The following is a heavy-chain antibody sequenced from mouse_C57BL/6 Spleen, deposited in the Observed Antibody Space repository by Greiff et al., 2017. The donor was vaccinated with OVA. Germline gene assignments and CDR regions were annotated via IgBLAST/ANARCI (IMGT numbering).Heavy chain of an antibody. Sequence: VQLQQSGAELVKPGASVKLSCKASGYTFTSYWMHWVKQRPGQGLEWIGMIHPNSGSTNYNEKFKSKATLTVDKSSSTAYMQLSSLTSEDSAVYYCARNYGSRFDVWGTVTTVTVSS. J-gene: IGHJ1*03. V-gene: IGHV1-64*01. D-gene: IGHD1-1*01. CDR2: IHPNSGST. CDR1: GYTFTSYW. CDR3: ARNYGSRFDV.